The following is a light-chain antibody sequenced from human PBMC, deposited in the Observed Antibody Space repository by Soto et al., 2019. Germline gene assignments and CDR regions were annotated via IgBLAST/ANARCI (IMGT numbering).Light chain of an antibody. CDR1: SSDVGGYNS. Sequence: VLTQPASVSGSPGQSITISCTGTSSDVGGYNSVSWFQQHPSKAPKLIIYEVSHRPSGVSIRFSGSKSGNTASLTISGLQAEDEADYYCNSYRHSTTLVFGTGT. CDR3: NSYRHSTTLV. CDR2: EVS. J-gene: IGLJ1*01. V-gene: IGLV2-14*01.